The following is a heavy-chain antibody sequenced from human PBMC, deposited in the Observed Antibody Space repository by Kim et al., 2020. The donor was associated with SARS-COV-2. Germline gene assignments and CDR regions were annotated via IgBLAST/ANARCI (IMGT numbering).Heavy chain of an antibody. Sequence: GGSLRLSCAASGFTFSSYSMNWVRQAPGKGLEWVSSISSSSSYIYYADSVKGRFTISRDNAKNSLYLQMNSLRAEDTAVYYCARGGYYDILTGYYYYYGIDVWGQGTTVTVSS. CDR1: GFTFSSYS. D-gene: IGHD3-9*01. CDR3: ARGGYYDILTGYYYYYGIDV. V-gene: IGHV3-21*01. J-gene: IGHJ6*02. CDR2: ISSSSSYI.